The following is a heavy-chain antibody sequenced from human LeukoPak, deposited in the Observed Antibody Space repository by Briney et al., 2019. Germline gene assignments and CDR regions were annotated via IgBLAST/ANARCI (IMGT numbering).Heavy chain of an antibody. CDR3: ARESGKFDY. Sequence: PGGSLRLSCAASGFTVSRNYMSWVRQAPGKGLEWVSLISGDGVSTFYADSVKGRFSISRDNSKNSLSLEMNSLRTEDTAMYYCARESGKFDYWGQGTLVAVSS. V-gene: IGHV3-43*02. CDR2: ISGDGVST. J-gene: IGHJ4*02. CDR1: GFTVSRNY.